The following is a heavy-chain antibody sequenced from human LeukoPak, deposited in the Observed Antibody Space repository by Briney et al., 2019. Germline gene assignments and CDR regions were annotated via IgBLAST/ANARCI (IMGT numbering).Heavy chain of an antibody. J-gene: IGHJ6*03. CDR2: IYTSGST. D-gene: IGHD2-2*02. CDR1: GGSISSGSYY. CDR3: ARGPIVVVPAAIRYYYYYYMDV. Sequence: PSETLSLTCTVSGGSISSGSYYWSWIRQPAGKGLEWIGRIYTSGSTNYNPSLKSRVTISVDTSKNQFSLKLSSVTAADTAVYYCARGPIVVVPAAIRYYYYYYMDVWGKGTTVTVSS. V-gene: IGHV4-61*02.